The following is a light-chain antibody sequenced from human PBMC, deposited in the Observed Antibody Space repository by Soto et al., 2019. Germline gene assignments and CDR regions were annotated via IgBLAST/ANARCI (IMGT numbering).Light chain of an antibody. CDR2: GGL. CDR1: QTLRNK. Sequence: IVLTQSPGTLSVSPGERVILSCRASQTLRNKLAWYQQKPGQAPRLLIYGGLTRATGIPARFSGSGSGTELTLTIDGLQSEDFAIYYSQQHSAWPLTFGPGTKLDLK. J-gene: IGKJ3*01. V-gene: IGKV3-15*01. CDR3: QQHSAWPLT.